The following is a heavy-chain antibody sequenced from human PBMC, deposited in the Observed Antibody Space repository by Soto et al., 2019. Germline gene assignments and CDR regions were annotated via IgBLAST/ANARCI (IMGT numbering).Heavy chain of an antibody. Sequence: SETLSLTCAVSGGSISSSNWWSWVRQPPGKGLEWIGEIYHSGSTNYNPSLKSRVTISVDKSKNQFSLKLSSVTAADTAVYYCASLKYYYDSSGYYSPRGTFDYWGQGTLVTVSS. CDR1: GGSISSSNW. CDR3: ASLKYYYDSSGYYSPRGTFDY. J-gene: IGHJ4*02. V-gene: IGHV4-4*02. D-gene: IGHD3-22*01. CDR2: IYHSGST.